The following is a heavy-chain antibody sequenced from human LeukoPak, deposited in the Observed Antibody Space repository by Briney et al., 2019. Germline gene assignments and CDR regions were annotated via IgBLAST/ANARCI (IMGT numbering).Heavy chain of an antibody. J-gene: IGHJ5*02. D-gene: IGHD5-24*01. CDR3: AREGYTYNWFDP. V-gene: IGHV4-30-2*01. CDR2: IYHSGST. CDR1: GGSIRSGGYS. Sequence: SQTLSLTCAVSGGSIRSGGYSWSWVRQPPGKGLEWIGYIYHSGSTYYNPSLKSRVTISVDRSKNQFSLKLSSVTAADTAVYYCAREGYTYNWFDPWGQGTLVTVSS.